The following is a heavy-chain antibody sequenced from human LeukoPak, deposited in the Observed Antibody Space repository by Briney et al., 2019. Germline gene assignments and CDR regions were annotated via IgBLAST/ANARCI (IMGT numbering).Heavy chain of an antibody. CDR3: ARYYYDRSGYRIDY. V-gene: IGHV4-59*01. D-gene: IGHD3-22*01. J-gene: IGHJ4*02. CDR1: GGSISSYY. Sequence: SETLSLTCTVSGGSISSYYWSWIRQPPGKGLEWIGYIYYSGSTNYNPSLKGRVTISVDTSKNQFSLKLSSVTAADTAVYYCARYYYDRSGYRIDYWGQGTLVTVSS. CDR2: IYYSGST.